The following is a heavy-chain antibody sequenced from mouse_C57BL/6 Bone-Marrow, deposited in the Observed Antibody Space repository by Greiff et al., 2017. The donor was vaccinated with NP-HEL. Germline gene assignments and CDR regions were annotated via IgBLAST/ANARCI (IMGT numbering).Heavy chain of an antibody. V-gene: IGHV1-54*01. J-gene: IGHJ4*01. CDR2: INPGSGGP. CDR3: ARPYYGSHYYAMDY. D-gene: IGHD1-1*01. CDR1: GYTFTNYL. Sequence: VQLQESGAELVRPGTSVTVSCKASGYTFTNYLIEWVKQRPGQGLEWIGAINPGSGGPNYNEKFKGKATLTADNASSTAYMQLSSLTSEDSAVYFCARPYYGSHYYAMDYWGQGTSVTVSS.